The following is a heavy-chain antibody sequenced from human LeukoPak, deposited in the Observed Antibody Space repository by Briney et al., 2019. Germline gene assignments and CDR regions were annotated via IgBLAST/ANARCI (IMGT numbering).Heavy chain of an antibody. J-gene: IGHJ4*02. Sequence: GGSLTLSCAGSGFTFSTYWMHWLRQAPGGGRVWVSGISTDGSTTSYADSVKGRFSISRDNAKNTVYLQMSSLRAEDTAVYYCAKESGYDVDLEYWGQGALVTVSS. CDR2: ISTDGSTT. CDR3: AKESGYDVDLEY. V-gene: IGHV3-74*01. D-gene: IGHD5-12*01. CDR1: GFTFSTYW.